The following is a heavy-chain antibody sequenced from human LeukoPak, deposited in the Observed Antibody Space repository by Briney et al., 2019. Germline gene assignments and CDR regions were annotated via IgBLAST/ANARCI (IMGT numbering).Heavy chain of an antibody. CDR3: ARVYAQRNWFDP. CDR1: GGSISSGGYY. V-gene: IGHV4-31*03. J-gene: IGHJ5*02. CDR2: IYYSGST. Sequence: SSETLSLTCTVSGGSISSGGYYWSWIRQHPGEGLEWIGYIYYSGSTYYNPSLKSRVTISVDTSKNQFSLKLSSVTAADTAVYYCARVYAQRNWFDPWGQGTLVTVSS. D-gene: IGHD2-8*01.